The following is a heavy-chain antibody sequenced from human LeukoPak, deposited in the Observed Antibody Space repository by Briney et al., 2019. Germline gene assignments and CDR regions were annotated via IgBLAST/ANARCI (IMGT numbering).Heavy chain of an antibody. J-gene: IGHJ4*02. D-gene: IGHD3-22*01. V-gene: IGHV4-59*08. Sequence: SETLSLTCTVSGGSISSYYWSWIRQPPGKGLEWIGYIYYSGSTNYNPSLKSRVTISVDTSKNQFSLKLNSVTAADTAVYYCARQSGYYYSDLDYWGQGTLVTVSS. CDR2: IYYSGST. CDR1: GGSISSYY. CDR3: ARQSGYYYSDLDY.